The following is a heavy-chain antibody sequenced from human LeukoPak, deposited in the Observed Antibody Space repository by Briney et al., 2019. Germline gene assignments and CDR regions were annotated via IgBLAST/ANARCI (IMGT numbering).Heavy chain of an antibody. CDR2: IWYDGSNK. J-gene: IGHJ6*02. V-gene: IGHV3-33*01. CDR3: ARAVLRSVTTKISSSAYYYYGMDV. D-gene: IGHD4-17*01. Sequence: GGSLTLSCAASGFTFSSYGMHWVRQAPGKGLEGVAVIWYDGSNKYYADSVKGRFTISRDNSKNTLYLQMNSLRAEDTAVYYCARAVLRSVTTKISSSAYYYYGMDVWGQGTTVTVSS. CDR1: GFTFSSYG.